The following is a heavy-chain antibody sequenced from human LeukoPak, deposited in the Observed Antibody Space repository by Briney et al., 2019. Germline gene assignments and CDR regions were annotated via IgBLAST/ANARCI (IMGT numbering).Heavy chain of an antibody. Sequence: KTSETLSLTCTVSGGSISSYYWSWIRRPPGKGLEWIGYIYYSGSTNYNPSLKSRVTISVDTSKNQFSLKLSSVTVADAAVYYCARVSNGDYAYWGQGTLVTVSS. D-gene: IGHD4-17*01. CDR3: ARVSNGDYAY. CDR1: GGSISSYY. J-gene: IGHJ4*02. CDR2: IYYSGST. V-gene: IGHV4-59*12.